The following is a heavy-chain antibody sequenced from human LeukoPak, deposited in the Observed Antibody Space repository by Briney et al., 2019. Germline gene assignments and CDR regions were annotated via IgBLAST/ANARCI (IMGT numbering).Heavy chain of an antibody. V-gene: IGHV3-48*01. CDR2: ISSSGGTI. J-gene: IGHJ4*02. D-gene: IGHD4-17*01. Sequence: GGSLRLSCVASGFIFNTYSMNWVRQAPGKGLEWISFISSSGGTIYYADSVKGRFTISRDNANNSLYLDMNRLRGEDTALYYCARDRLAGDFFDSWGQGTLVTVSS. CDR3: ARDRLAGDFFDS. CDR1: GFIFNTYS.